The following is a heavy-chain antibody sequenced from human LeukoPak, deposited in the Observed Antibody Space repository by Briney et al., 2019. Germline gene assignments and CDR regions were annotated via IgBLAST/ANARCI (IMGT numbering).Heavy chain of an antibody. Sequence: SGTLSLTCAVYGGSFSGYYWSWIRQPPGKGLEWIGEINHSGSTNYNPSLKSRVTISVDTSKNQFSLKLSSVTAADTAVYYCARGNIAAAGPYYYYYYYMDVWGKGTTVTVSS. CDR2: INHSGST. CDR1: GGSFSGYY. D-gene: IGHD6-13*01. J-gene: IGHJ6*03. CDR3: ARGNIAAAGPYYYYYYYMDV. V-gene: IGHV4-34*01.